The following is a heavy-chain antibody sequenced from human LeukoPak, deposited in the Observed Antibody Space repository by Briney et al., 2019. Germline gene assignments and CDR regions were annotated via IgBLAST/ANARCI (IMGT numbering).Heavy chain of an antibody. Sequence: GRSLRLSCAASGFTFSSYGMHWVRQAPGKGLEWVAVISYDGSNKYYADSVKGRFTISRDNSKNTLYLQMNSLRAEDTAVYYCAKDVEQQLVLDYWGQGTLVTVPS. CDR2: ISYDGSNK. CDR3: AKDVEQQLVLDY. V-gene: IGHV3-30*18. J-gene: IGHJ4*02. CDR1: GFTFSSYG. D-gene: IGHD6-13*01.